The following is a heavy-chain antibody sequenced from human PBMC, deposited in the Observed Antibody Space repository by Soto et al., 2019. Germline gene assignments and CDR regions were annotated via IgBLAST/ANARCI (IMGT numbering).Heavy chain of an antibody. CDR3: ARGASTGDDPYFDY. J-gene: IGHJ4*02. CDR1: GFTFSSYS. CDR2: ISSSSSTI. V-gene: IGHV3-48*02. D-gene: IGHD7-27*01. Sequence: GGSLRLSCAASGFTFSSYSMNWVRQAPGKGLEWVSYISSSSSTIYYADSVKGRFTISRDNAKNSLYLQMNSLRDEDTAVYYCARGASTGDDPYFDYWGQGTLVTVSS.